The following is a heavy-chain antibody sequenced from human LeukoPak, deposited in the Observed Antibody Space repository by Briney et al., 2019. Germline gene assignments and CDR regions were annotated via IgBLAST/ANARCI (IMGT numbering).Heavy chain of an antibody. V-gene: IGHV1-69*05. CDR1: GGTFSSYA. J-gene: IGHJ6*03. Sequence: SVKVSCKASGGTFSSYAISWVRQAPGQGLEWMGGIIPIFGTANYAQKFQGRVTTTTDESTSTAYMELSSLRSEDTAVYYCAKDHSANYYYYMDVWGKGTTVTVSS. CDR2: IIPIFGTA. D-gene: IGHD4-11*01. CDR3: AKDHSANYYYYMDV.